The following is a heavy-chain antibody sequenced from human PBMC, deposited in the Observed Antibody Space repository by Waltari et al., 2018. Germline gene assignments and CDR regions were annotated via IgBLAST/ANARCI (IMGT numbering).Heavy chain of an antibody. CDR2: IYYSGST. J-gene: IGHJ4*02. Sequence: QVQLQESGPGLVKPSVTLSLTHPVSGGPLNSPYWRSIRQPPGKGLEWIGYIYYSGSTNYNPSLKSRVTISVDTSKNQFSLKLSSVTAADTAVYYCARERELLRAFDYWGQGTLVTVSS. V-gene: IGHV4-59*11. CDR3: ARERELLRAFDY. D-gene: IGHD1-26*01. CDR1: GGPLNSPY.